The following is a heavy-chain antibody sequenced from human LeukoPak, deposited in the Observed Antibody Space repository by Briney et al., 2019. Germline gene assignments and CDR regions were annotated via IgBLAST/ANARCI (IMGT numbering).Heavy chain of an antibody. CDR2: ISGSGGST. CDR3: AKERVPMVRGAAED. J-gene: IGHJ4*02. D-gene: IGHD3-10*01. CDR1: GFTFSSYA. Sequence: RAGGSLRLSCAASGFTFSSYAVRWVRQAPGKGLEWVSAISGSGGSTYYGDSVKGRFTISRDNSKNTLYLQMNSLRAEDTAVYYCAKERVPMVRGAAEDWGQGTLVTVSS. V-gene: IGHV3-23*01.